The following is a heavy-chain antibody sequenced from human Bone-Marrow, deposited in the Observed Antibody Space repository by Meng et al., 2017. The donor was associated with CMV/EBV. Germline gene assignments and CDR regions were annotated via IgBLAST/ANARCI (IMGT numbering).Heavy chain of an antibody. J-gene: IGHJ4*02. CDR1: GYTFTSYG. Sequence: ACKASGYTFTSYGISWVRQAPGQGLEWMGWISAYNGNTNYAQKLQGRVTMTTDTSTSTAYMELRGLRSDDTAVYYCARTRIAAADYWGQGTLVTVSS. D-gene: IGHD6-13*01. CDR3: ARTRIAAADY. CDR2: ISAYNGNT. V-gene: IGHV1-18*01.